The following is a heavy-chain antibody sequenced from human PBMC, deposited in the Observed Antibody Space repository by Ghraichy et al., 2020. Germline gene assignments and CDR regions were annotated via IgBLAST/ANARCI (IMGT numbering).Heavy chain of an antibody. D-gene: IGHD6-6*01. CDR1: GYSISSGYY. CDR2: TYHSGST. J-gene: IGHJ4*02. Sequence: SETLSLTCTVPGYSISSGYYWGWIRQPPGKGLEWIASTYHSGSTSYNPPLKSPVTISVETSKNQFSLNLNSVTAADTAVYYCARDSGSGVFYFDPWGPGTLITVSS. CDR3: ARDSGSGVFYFDP. V-gene: IGHV4-38-2*02.